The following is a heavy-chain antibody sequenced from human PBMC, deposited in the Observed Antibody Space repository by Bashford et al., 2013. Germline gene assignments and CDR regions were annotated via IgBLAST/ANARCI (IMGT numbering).Heavy chain of an antibody. Sequence: VRQAPGKGLEWVAGISHDGSNKYYVDSVKGRFSISRDNSKNTLYLQMNSLRAEDTAVYYCAKVIPGTAPQPVDYWGQGTTVTVSS. D-gene: IGHD6-13*01. CDR2: ISHDGSNK. CDR3: AKVIPGTAPQPVDY. J-gene: IGHJ4*02. V-gene: IGHV3-30*18.